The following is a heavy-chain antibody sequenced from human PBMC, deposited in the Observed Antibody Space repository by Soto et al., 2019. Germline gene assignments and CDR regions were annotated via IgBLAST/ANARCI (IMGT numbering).Heavy chain of an antibody. Sequence: SETLSLTCTVSGGSISSSSYYWGWIRQPPGKGLEWIGSIYYSGSTYYNPSLKSRVTISVDTSKNQFSLKLSSVTAADTAVYYCARHGASRDILTFYFDYWGQGTLVTVSS. J-gene: IGHJ4*02. V-gene: IGHV4-39*01. D-gene: IGHD3-9*01. CDR1: GGSISSSSYY. CDR3: ARHGASRDILTFYFDY. CDR2: IYYSGST.